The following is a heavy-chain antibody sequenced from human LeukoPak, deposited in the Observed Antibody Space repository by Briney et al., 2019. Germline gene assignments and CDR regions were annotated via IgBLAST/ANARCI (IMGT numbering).Heavy chain of an antibody. V-gene: IGHV4-31*03. J-gene: IGHJ6*03. Sequence: SQTLSLTCTVSGGSVSSGGYYWSWVRQHPGKGLEWIGYIYYSGSTYYNPSLKSRVAISLDTSKNHFSLTLSSVTAADTAVYYCASALYYFYMDVWGKGTTVTVSS. CDR2: IYYSGST. CDR1: GGSVSSGGYY. CDR3: ASALYYFYMDV.